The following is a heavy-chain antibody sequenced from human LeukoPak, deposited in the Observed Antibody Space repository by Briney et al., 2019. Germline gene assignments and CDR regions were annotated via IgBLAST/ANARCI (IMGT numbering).Heavy chain of an antibody. J-gene: IGHJ3*02. Sequence: SETLSLTCTVSGGSISSSSYYWGWIRQPPGKGLEWIGSVYYTGASYYNPSLKSRVTISVDTSKNQFSLKLSSVTAADTAVYYCAREEPADSGRFLEWSKTDAFDIWGQGTMVTVSS. D-gene: IGHD3-3*01. CDR3: AREEPADSGRFLEWSKTDAFDI. V-gene: IGHV4-39*07. CDR2: VYYTGAS. CDR1: GGSISSSSYY.